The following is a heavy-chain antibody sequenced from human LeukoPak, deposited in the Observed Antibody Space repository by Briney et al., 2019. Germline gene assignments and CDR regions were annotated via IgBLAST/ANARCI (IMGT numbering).Heavy chain of an antibody. D-gene: IGHD6-13*01. CDR2: IKQDGSEK. Sequence: GGSLRLSCAASGFTFSSYGMHWVRQAPGKGLEWVANIKQDGSEKYYVDSVKGRFTISRDNAKNSLYLQMNSLRAEDTAVYYCARSRGGIAAAGSLDYWGQGTLVTVSS. CDR1: GFTFSSYG. CDR3: ARSRGGIAAAGSLDY. V-gene: IGHV3-7*01. J-gene: IGHJ4*02.